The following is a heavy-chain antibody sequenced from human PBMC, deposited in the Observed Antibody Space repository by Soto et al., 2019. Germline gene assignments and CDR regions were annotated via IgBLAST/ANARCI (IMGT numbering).Heavy chain of an antibody. CDR2: ISGSGGST. J-gene: IGHJ3*02. CDR1: GFTFSSYA. V-gene: IGHV3-23*01. Sequence: EVQLLESGGGLVQPGGSLRLSCAASGFTFSSYAMSWVRQAPGKGLEWVSAISGSGGSTYYADSVKGRFTISRDNSKKTLYLQMNSLRAEDTAVYYCAKLGIVVVVAATQDHDAFDIWGQGTMVTVSS. CDR3: AKLGIVVVVAATQDHDAFDI. D-gene: IGHD2-15*01.